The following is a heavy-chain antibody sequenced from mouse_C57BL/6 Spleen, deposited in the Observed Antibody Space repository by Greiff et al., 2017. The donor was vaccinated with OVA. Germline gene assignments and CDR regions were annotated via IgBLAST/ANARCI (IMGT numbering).Heavy chain of an antibody. CDR3: ASSDSFDY. Sequence: EVMLVESGGGLVKPGGSLKLSCAASGFTFSAYGMHWVRQAPEKGLEWVAYISSGSSTIYYADKVKGRFTISRDNAKNTLFLQMTSLRSEDTARYYCASSDSFDYWGQGTTLTVSS. J-gene: IGHJ2*01. V-gene: IGHV5-17*01. CDR1: GFTFSAYG. CDR2: ISSGSSTI.